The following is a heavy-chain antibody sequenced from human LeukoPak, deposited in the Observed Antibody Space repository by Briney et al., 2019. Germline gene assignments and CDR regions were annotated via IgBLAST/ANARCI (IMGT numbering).Heavy chain of an antibody. V-gene: IGHV3-7*01. CDR1: GFTFSSYW. D-gene: IGHD3-3*01. CDR3: SRDEEWDFWSGYYYYYYMDV. J-gene: IGHJ6*03. CDR2: IKQDGSEK. Sequence: GGSLRLSCAASGFTFSSYWMSWVRQAPGKGLEWVANIKQDGSEKYYVDSVKGRFTISRDNAKNSLYVQMNSLRAKDTAVYYCSRDEEWDFWSGYYYYYYMDVWGKGTTVTVSS.